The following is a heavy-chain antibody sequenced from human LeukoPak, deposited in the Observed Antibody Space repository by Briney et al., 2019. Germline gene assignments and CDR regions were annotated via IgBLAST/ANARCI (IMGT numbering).Heavy chain of an antibody. V-gene: IGHV4-34*01. J-gene: IGHJ5*02. Sequence: SETLSLTCAVYGGSLSDYYWSWIRQPPGKGLEWIGEINHSGSTKFNPSLKSRVTILVDMSRSQFSLQLNSVTAADTAVYYCARGPASGSDFAWFDPWGQGTLVTVSS. CDR2: INHSGST. CDR1: GGSLSDYY. D-gene: IGHD3-10*01. CDR3: ARGPASGSDFAWFDP.